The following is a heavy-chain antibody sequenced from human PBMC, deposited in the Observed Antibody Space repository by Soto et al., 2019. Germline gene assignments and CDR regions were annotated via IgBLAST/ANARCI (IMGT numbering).Heavy chain of an antibody. Sequence: VQLVESGGGLVQPGGSLRLSCAASGFTFSDYYMSWIRQAPGKGLEWVSYISSSSSYTNYADSVKGRFTISRDNAKNSLYLQMNSVRAEDTAVYYCARDRYSSSWDKFDYWGQGTLVTVSS. D-gene: IGHD6-13*01. CDR3: ARDRYSSSWDKFDY. CDR1: GFTFSDYY. CDR2: ISSSSSYT. J-gene: IGHJ4*02. V-gene: IGHV3-11*06.